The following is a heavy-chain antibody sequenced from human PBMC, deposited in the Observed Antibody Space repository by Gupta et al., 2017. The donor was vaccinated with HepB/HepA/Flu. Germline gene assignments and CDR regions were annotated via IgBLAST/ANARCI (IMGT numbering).Heavy chain of an antibody. CDR3: TVGIGERLDWIDYGMDV. D-gene: IGHD4-23*01. CDR2: ISWNSSIV. CDR1: GFTFGDFA. J-gene: IGHJ6*02. V-gene: IGHV3-9*01. Sequence: AQSGGGSVHPGRSLRLSCTASGFTFGDFAMHWSRQLPGKGLELVSGISWNSSIVNYADSVKGRFTISRDNAKKSLILQMNNLRVEDTALYYCTVGIGERLDWIDYGMDVWGQGTTVTVSS.